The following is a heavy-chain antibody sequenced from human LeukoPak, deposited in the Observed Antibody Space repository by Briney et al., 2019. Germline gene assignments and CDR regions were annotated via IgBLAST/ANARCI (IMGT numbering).Heavy chain of an antibody. CDR3: ASGAVPPH. D-gene: IGHD3-16*01. J-gene: IGHJ4*02. V-gene: IGHV3-7*01. CDR1: GFAFSSHW. CDR2: IKPDGSDK. Sequence: GGSLRLSCAASGFAFSSHWMSWVRRAPGKGLEWLALIKPDGSDKYYVDSVKGRFTISRDNAKNSLYLQLNSLRVEDTAVYYCASGAVPPHWGQGTLVTVS.